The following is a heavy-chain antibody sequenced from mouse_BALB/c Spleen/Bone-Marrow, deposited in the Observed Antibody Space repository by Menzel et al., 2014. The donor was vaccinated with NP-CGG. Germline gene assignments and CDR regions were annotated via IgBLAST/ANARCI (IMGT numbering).Heavy chain of an antibody. CDR3: AKNYYYGYVAY. CDR2: INPASSTI. V-gene: IGHV4-1*02. J-gene: IGHJ3*01. D-gene: IGHD1-2*01. CDR1: GFDLSRYW. Sequence: EVHLVESGGGLVQPGGSLKLSCAASGFDLSRYWMTWVRQAPGKGLEWIGEINPASSTINYTPSLKDKFIISRDNAKNTLYLQMSKVRSEDTALYYCAKNYYYGYVAYWGQGTLVTVSA.